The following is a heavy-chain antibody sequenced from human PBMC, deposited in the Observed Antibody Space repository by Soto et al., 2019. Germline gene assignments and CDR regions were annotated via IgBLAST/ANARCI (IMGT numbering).Heavy chain of an antibody. Sequence: SETLSLTCAVYGGSFSGYYWSWIRQPPGKGLEWIGEINHSGSTNYNPSPKSRVTISVDTSKNQFSLKLSSVTAADTARYYCARGEVGATTSYYYYGMDVWGQGTTVTVSS. CDR1: GGSFSGYY. CDR2: INHSGST. D-gene: IGHD1-26*01. J-gene: IGHJ6*02. V-gene: IGHV4-34*01. CDR3: ARGEVGATTSYYYYGMDV.